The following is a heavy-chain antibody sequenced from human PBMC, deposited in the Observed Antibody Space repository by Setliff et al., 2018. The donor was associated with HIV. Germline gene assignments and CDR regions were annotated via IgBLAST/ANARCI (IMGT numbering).Heavy chain of an antibody. D-gene: IGHD3-3*01. CDR1: GYTFTSYY. Sequence: ASVKVSCKASGYTFTSYYMHWVRQAPGQGLEWMGIINPSGDSTNYAQKFQGRVTMTRDTSTNTVYMELSSLRSEDTAVYYCARLGDFWSGYYYFDYWGQGTLVTVSS. CDR3: ARLGDFWSGYYYFDY. CDR2: INPSGDST. V-gene: IGHV1-46*01. J-gene: IGHJ4*02.